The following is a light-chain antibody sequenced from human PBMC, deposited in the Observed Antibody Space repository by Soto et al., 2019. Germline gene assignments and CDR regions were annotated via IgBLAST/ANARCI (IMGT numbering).Light chain of an antibody. Sequence: QSVLTQPASVSGSPGQSITISCTGTSSDIGNYDFVSWCQQVPGTAPKAMIYEVSSRPSGVSNRFSGSKSGITASLTISGLQAEDEADYYCSSYTSSTTLVIGGGTKLTVL. CDR3: SSYTSSTTLV. CDR1: SSDIGNYDF. J-gene: IGLJ3*02. V-gene: IGLV2-14*01. CDR2: EVS.